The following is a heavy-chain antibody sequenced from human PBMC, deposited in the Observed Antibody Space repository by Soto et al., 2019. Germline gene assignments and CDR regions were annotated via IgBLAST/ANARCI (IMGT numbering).Heavy chain of an antibody. CDR2: IYYSGST. CDR3: ARGAVAGDYYYYYGMDV. D-gene: IGHD6-19*01. CDR1: GGSISSYY. Sequence: PSETLSLTCTGSGGSISSYYWSWIRQPPGKGLEWIGYIYYSGSTNYNPSLKSRVTISVDTSKNQFSLKLSSVTAADTAVYYCARGAVAGDYYYYYGMDVWGQGTTVTVSS. J-gene: IGHJ6*02. V-gene: IGHV4-59*01.